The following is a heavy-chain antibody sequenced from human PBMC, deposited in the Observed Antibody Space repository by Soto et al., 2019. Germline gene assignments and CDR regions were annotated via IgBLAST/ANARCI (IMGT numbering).Heavy chain of an antibody. V-gene: IGHV3-23*01. CDR1: GFTFSSYA. CDR2: ISGSGGRT. Sequence: GGSLRLSCAASGFTFSSYAMSWVRQAPGKGLEWVSAISGSGGRTYYAYSVKGRFTISRDNSKNTLYLQMNSLRAEDTAVYYCAKTAYHLGELSYFDYWGQGTLVTVSS. D-gene: IGHD3-16*02. CDR3: AKTAYHLGELSYFDY. J-gene: IGHJ4*02.